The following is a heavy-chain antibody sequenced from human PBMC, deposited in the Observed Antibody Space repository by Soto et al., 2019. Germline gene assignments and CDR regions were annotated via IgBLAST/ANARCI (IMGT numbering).Heavy chain of an antibody. Sequence: GGSLRLSCAASGFTFSSYAMSWVRQAPGKGLEWVSAISGSGGSTYYADSVKGRFTISRDNSKNTLYLQMNSLRAEDTAVYYCATYYYDSSGYRQYFQHWGQGTLVTVSS. CDR3: ATYYYDSSGYRQYFQH. CDR2: ISGSGGST. V-gene: IGHV3-23*01. D-gene: IGHD3-22*01. J-gene: IGHJ1*01. CDR1: GFTFSSYA.